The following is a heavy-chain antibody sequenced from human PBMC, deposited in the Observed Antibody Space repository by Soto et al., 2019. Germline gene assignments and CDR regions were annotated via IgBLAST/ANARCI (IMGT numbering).Heavy chain of an antibody. V-gene: IGHV3-30*18. CDR1: GFTFSTYG. Sequence: GGSLRLSCAASGFTFSTYGIHWVRQAPGKGLEWVAVISYDGTNKYYADSVKGRFTISRDNSKNTLYLQMDSLRAEDTAVYYCAKNRYCSGGSCYSHRSYYYSMDVWGQGTTVTVSS. CDR2: ISYDGTNK. CDR3: AKNRYCSGGSCYSHRSYYYSMDV. D-gene: IGHD2-15*01. J-gene: IGHJ6*02.